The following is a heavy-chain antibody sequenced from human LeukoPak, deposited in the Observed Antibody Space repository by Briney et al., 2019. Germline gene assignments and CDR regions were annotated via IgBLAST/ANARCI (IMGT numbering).Heavy chain of an antibody. CDR1: GYSFTSYW. Sequence: GESLKISCKGSGYSFTSYWIGWVRQMPGKGLEWMGIIYPGDSYSTYSPSFQGQVTISADKSISTAYLQWSSLKASDTAMYYCASGNAPYLQDYCGQGTLVTVSS. CDR3: ASGNAPYLQDY. J-gene: IGHJ4*02. CDR2: IYPGDSYS. V-gene: IGHV5-51*01. D-gene: IGHD4-11*01.